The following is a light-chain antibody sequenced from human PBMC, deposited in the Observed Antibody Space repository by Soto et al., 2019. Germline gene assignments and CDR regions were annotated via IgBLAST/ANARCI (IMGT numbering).Light chain of an antibody. V-gene: IGLV2-14*01. J-gene: IGLJ2*01. CDR3: SSYTTSTTVI. CDR2: EVS. Sequence: QSALTQPASVSGSPGQSITISCTETSNDVGNFNFVSWYQQHPGKAPKLLIYEVSHRPSGVSNRFSGSKAGNTASLTISGLQAEDEADYYCSSYTTSTTVIFGGGTKLTVL. CDR1: SNDVGNFNF.